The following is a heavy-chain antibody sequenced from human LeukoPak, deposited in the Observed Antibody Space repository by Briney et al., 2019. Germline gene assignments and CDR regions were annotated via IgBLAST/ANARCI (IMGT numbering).Heavy chain of an antibody. Sequence: SETLSLTCTVSGGSISSYYWSWIRQPPGKGLEWIGYIYYSGNTNYNPSLKSRVSISIDTSKDQFSLQLSSVTAADTAVYYCARDRDSSGLRDFDLWGRGTLVTVSA. D-gene: IGHD3-22*01. CDR2: IYYSGNT. J-gene: IGHJ2*01. CDR1: GGSISSYY. V-gene: IGHV4-59*01. CDR3: ARDRDSSGLRDFDL.